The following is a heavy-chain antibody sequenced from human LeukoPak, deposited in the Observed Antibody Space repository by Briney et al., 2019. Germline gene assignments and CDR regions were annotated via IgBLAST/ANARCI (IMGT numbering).Heavy chain of an antibody. J-gene: IGHJ4*02. CDR2: IYTSGST. D-gene: IGHD6-6*01. Sequence: SETLSLTCTVSGGSISSYYWSWIRQPAGKGLEWIGRIYTSGSTNYNPSLKSRVTISVDKSKNQFSLKLSSVTAADTAVYYCARGTGSSSPGNFDYWDQGTLVTVSS. V-gene: IGHV4-4*07. CDR3: ARGTGSSSPGNFDY. CDR1: GGSISSYY.